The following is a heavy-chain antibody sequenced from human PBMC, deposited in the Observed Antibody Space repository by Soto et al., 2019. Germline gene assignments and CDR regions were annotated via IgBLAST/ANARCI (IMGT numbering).Heavy chain of an antibody. CDR1: GFTFSSYS. CDR2: ISSSSSTM. V-gene: IGHV3-48*02. D-gene: IGHD1-26*01. CDR3: ARDSTDADSGSYSGDY. J-gene: IGHJ4*02. Sequence: PVGSLRLSCAASGFTFSSYSMNWVRQAPRKGLEWVSYISSSSSTMYYADSVKGRFTISRDNAKNSLFLHMNSLRDEDTAVYYCARDSTDADSGSYSGDYWGQGTLVTVSS.